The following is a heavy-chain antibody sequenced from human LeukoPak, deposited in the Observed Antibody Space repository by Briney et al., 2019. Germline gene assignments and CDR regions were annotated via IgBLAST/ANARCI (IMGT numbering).Heavy chain of an antibody. CDR2: ISIGGSYI. V-gene: IGHV3-21*01. CDR3: ARVQFGGYYDFWSGYYNHFDY. J-gene: IGHJ4*02. D-gene: IGHD3-3*01. Sequence: GGSLRLSCAASGFTFSSYSMNWVRQAPGKGLEWVSSISIGGSYIYYADSVKGRFTISRDNAKNSLYLQMNSLRAEDTAVYYCARVQFGGYYDFWSGYYNHFDYWGQGTLVTVSS. CDR1: GFTFSSYS.